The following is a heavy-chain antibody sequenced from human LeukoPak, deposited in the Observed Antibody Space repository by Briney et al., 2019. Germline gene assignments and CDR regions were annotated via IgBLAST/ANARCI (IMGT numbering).Heavy chain of an antibody. CDR2: CLAGGLL. D-gene: IGHD2-21*01. Sequence: GGSLRLSCVGSGFNVTTNNMYWVRQAPGKGLECVSTCLAGGLLHYADSVRDRFINSRDTSKNTLYLQMNSLTAEDTAVYYCGRRFCNSCPLDFWGQGTLVTVSS. CDR3: GRRFCNSCPLDF. V-gene: IGHV3-66*04. CDR1: GFNVTTNN. J-gene: IGHJ4*02.